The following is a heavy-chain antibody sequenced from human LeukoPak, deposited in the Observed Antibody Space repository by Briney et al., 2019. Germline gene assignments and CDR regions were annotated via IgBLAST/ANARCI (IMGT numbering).Heavy chain of an antibody. D-gene: IGHD2-15*01. J-gene: IGHJ1*01. CDR2: INPSGGST. CDR1: GYTFTNYY. CDR3: AREWGVVAAFAEYFQH. V-gene: IGHV1-46*01. Sequence: GASVKVSCKASGYTFTNYYMHWVRQAPGQGLEWMGIINPSGGSTSYAQKFQGRVTMTRDPSTSTVYMELSSLRSEDTAVYYCAREWGVVAAFAEYFQHWGQGTLVTVSS.